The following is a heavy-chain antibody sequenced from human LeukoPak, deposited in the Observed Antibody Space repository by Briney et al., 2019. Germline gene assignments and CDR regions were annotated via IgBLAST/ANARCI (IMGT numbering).Heavy chain of an antibody. Sequence: SETLSLTCAVYGGSFSGYYWSWIRQPPGKGLEWIGEINHSGSTNYNPSLKSRVTISVDTSKNQFSLKLSSVTAADTAVCYCARGRYYYDSSGYYNWFDPWGQGTLVTVSS. CDR3: ARGRYYYDSSGYYNWFDP. J-gene: IGHJ5*02. V-gene: IGHV4-34*01. CDR1: GGSFSGYY. CDR2: INHSGST. D-gene: IGHD3-22*01.